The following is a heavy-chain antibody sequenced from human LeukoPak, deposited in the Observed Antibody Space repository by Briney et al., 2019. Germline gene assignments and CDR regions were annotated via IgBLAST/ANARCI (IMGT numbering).Heavy chain of an antibody. Sequence: SVKVSCKAPGDIFSKFPFAWVRQAPGQGLEWMGRIIPMFGIVNHAQTFQDRVTFTADKSTSTTYMELSSLRSEDTAVYFCARADGPLDYWGQATLITVSS. D-gene: IGHD5-24*01. CDR2: IIPMFGIV. CDR3: ARADGPLDY. J-gene: IGHJ4*02. CDR1: GDIFSKFP. V-gene: IGHV1-69*04.